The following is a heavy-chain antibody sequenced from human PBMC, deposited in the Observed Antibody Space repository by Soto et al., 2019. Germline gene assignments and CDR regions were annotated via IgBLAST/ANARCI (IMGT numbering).Heavy chain of an antibody. Sequence: QVQLVESGGGVVQPGRSLRLSCAASGFTFSSYGMHWVRQAPGKGLEWVAVISYDGSNKYYADSVKGRFTISRDNSKNPLYLQMNSLRAEDTAVYYCAKVAAVAGVYYYYGMDVWGQGTTVTVSS. CDR3: AKVAAVAGVYYYYGMDV. D-gene: IGHD6-19*01. V-gene: IGHV3-30*18. CDR2: ISYDGSNK. J-gene: IGHJ6*02. CDR1: GFTFSSYG.